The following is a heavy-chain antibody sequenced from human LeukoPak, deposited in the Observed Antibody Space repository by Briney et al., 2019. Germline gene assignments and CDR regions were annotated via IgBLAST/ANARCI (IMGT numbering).Heavy chain of an antibody. CDR3: ARECRYYDSSGYYSD. CDR1: GFTFSSYA. Sequence: GGSLRLSCAASGFTFSSYAMSWVRQAPGKGLEWVSAISGSGGSTYYADSVKGRFTISRDNSKNTLYLQMNSLRAEDTAVYYCARECRYYDSSGYYSDWGQGTLVTVSS. V-gene: IGHV3-23*01. D-gene: IGHD3-22*01. CDR2: ISGSGGST. J-gene: IGHJ4*02.